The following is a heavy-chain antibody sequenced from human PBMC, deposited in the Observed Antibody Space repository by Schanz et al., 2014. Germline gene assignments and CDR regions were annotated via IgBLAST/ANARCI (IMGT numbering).Heavy chain of an antibody. CDR2: INPIGGST. Sequence: QVQLVQSGAEVRKPGASVKVFCKASGYTFTTYYFYWVRQAPGQGLEWMGIINPIGGSTTYAQKFQGRVSMTREASTSTVYMELRSLTSEDTAVYYCAAETQGGGGSRPYAFAIWGQGTMVTVSS. J-gene: IGHJ3*02. CDR1: GYTFTTYY. D-gene: IGHD2-15*01. CDR3: AAETQGGGGSRPYAFAI. V-gene: IGHV1-46*03.